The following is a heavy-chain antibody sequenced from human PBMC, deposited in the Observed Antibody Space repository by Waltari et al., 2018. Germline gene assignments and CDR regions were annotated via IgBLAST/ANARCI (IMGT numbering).Heavy chain of an antibody. Sequence: QVQLQESGPGLVKPSETLSLTCTVSGGSISSYYWRWIRQPPGKGLEWIGYIYYSGSTNYNPSLKSRVTISVDTSKNQFSLKLSSVTAADTAVYYCARDKRIEGMDVWGQGTTVTVSS. V-gene: IGHV4-59*01. J-gene: IGHJ6*02. D-gene: IGHD2-15*01. CDR1: GGSISSYY. CDR2: IYYSGST. CDR3: ARDKRIEGMDV.